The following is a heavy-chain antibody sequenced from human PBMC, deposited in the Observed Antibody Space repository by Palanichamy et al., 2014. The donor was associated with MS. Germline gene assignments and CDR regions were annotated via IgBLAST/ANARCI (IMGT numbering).Heavy chain of an antibody. CDR1: GFTFRNYV. CDR2: ISGSGGGT. Sequence: EVRLLESGGGLVQPGGSLRLSCAASGFTFRNYVMNWVRQAPGKGLEWVSVISGSGGGTHYAGSVKGRFTISRDNSKNTLYLQMNSLRAEDTAVYYCAKEPDLKLYYFEYWGQGTLVAVSS. CDR3: AKEPDLKLYYFEY. V-gene: IGHV3-23*01. J-gene: IGHJ4*02.